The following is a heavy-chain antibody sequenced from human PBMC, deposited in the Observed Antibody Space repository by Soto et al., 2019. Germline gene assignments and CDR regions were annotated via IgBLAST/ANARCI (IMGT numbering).Heavy chain of an antibody. Sequence: EVQLVESGGGLVQPGGSLRLSCAASGFTFSSYAMHWVRQAPGKGLEYVSAISSNGGSTYYANSVKGRFTIYRDNSKNTLYLQMGSLRAEDMAVYYCAREIRPYDILTGYYSFGYMDVWGKGTTVTVSS. CDR3: AREIRPYDILTGYYSFGYMDV. D-gene: IGHD3-9*01. CDR1: GFTFSSYA. V-gene: IGHV3-64*01. J-gene: IGHJ6*03. CDR2: ISSNGGST.